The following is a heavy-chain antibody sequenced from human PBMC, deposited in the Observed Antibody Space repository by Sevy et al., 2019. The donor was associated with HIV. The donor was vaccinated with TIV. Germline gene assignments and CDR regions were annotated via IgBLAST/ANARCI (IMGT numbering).Heavy chain of an antibody. CDR3: AKDPTPETTYYDFWSGHTITYYFDY. D-gene: IGHD3-3*01. J-gene: IGHJ4*02. V-gene: IGHV3-23*01. CDR2: ISGSGGST. Sequence: GGSLRLSCAASGFTFSSYAMSWVRQAPGKGLEWVSAISGSGGSTYYADSVKGRFTISRDNSKNTLYLQMNSLRAEDKAVYYCAKDPTPETTYYDFWSGHTITYYFDYWGQGTLVTVSS. CDR1: GFTFSSYA.